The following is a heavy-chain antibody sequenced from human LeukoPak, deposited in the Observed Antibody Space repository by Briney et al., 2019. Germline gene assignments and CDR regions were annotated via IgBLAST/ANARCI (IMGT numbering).Heavy chain of an antibody. CDR2: IYTSGST. Sequence: SETLSLTCTVSGGSISSGSYYWSWIRRPAGKGLEWIGRIYTSGSTNYNPSLKSRVTISVDTSKNQFSLKLSSVTAADTAVYYCARLVKPGSGYYYYYFDHWGQGTLVTVSS. D-gene: IGHD3-22*01. V-gene: IGHV4-61*02. CDR1: GGSISSGSYY. J-gene: IGHJ4*02. CDR3: ARLVKPGSGYYYYYFDH.